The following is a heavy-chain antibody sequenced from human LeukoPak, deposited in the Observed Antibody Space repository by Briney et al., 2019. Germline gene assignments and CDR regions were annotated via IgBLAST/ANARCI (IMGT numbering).Heavy chain of an antibody. J-gene: IGHJ6*03. D-gene: IGHD2-15*01. CDR2: ISSSSRTI. Sequence: GGSLRLSCAASGFSFSTYAMSWVRQAPGKGLEWVSYISSSSRTIYYADSVKGRFTISRDNAENSLYLQMSSLRAEDTAVYYCARSIGSEYYMDVWGTGTTVTVSS. V-gene: IGHV3-48*04. CDR3: ARSIGSEYYMDV. CDR1: GFSFSTYA.